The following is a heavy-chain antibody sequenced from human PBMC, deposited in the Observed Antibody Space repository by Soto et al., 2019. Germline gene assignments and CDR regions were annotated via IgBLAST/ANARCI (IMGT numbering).Heavy chain of an antibody. CDR2: IYYSGST. V-gene: IGHV4-59*08. D-gene: IGHD3-10*01. CDR1: GGSISSYY. J-gene: IGHJ4*02. CDR3: ASREGSERYYPRHFDS. Sequence: ETLSLTCTVSGGSISSYYWSWIRQPPGKGLEWIGYIYYSGSTNYNPSLKSRVTISVDTSKNQFSLKVSSVTAADTAVYYCASREGSERYYPRHFDSVGKGLLGTVSS.